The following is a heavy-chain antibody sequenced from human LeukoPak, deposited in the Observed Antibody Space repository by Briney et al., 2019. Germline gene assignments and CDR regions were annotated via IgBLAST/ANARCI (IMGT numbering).Heavy chain of an antibody. J-gene: IGHJ4*02. CDR1: GFTFSSYA. Sequence: QSGGPLRLSCVVSGFTFSSYAMSWVRQAPGKGLEWVSAIDSSGGYTWYDDSVKGRFTISRDNSKNTLYLQMNSLRAEDTAVYYCAKGSXGGRPXYFDXXXXGTLVPVSS. V-gene: IGHV3-23*01. CDR3: AKGSXGGRPXYFDX. CDR2: IDSSGGYT.